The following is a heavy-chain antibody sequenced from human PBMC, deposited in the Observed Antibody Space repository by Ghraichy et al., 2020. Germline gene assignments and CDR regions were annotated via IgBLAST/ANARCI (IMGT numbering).Heavy chain of an antibody. Sequence: ASVKVSCKASGYTFTSYYMHWVRQAPGQGLEWMGIINPSGGSTSYAQKFQGRVTMTRDTSTSTVYMELSSLRSEDTAVYYCARGGAARHYYYYYYGMDVWGQGTTVTVSS. CDR2: INPSGGST. D-gene: IGHD6-6*01. V-gene: IGHV1-46*01. CDR3: ARGGAARHYYYYYYGMDV. J-gene: IGHJ6*02. CDR1: GYTFTSYY.